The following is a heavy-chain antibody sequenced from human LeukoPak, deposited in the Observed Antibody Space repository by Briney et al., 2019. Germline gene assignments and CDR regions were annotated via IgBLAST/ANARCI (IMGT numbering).Heavy chain of an antibody. CDR3: ARQGYDSSGQGWFDP. CDR1: GGSFSGYY. Sequence: SETLSLTCAVYGGSFSGYYWSWIRQPPGKGLEWIGEINHSGSTNYNPSLKSRVTISVDTSKNQFSLKLSSVTAADTAVYYCARQGYDSSGQGWFDPWGQGTLVTVSS. CDR2: INHSGST. J-gene: IGHJ5*02. D-gene: IGHD3-22*01. V-gene: IGHV4-34*01.